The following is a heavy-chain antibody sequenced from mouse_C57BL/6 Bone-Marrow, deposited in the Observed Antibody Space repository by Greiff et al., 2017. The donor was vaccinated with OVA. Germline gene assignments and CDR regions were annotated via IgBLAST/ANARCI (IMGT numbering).Heavy chain of an antibody. D-gene: IGHD1-1*01. CDR1: GFNIKDYY. Sequence: VQLQQSGAELVKPGASVKLSCTASGFNIKDYYMHWVKQRTEQGLEWIGRIAPEDGETKYAPKFQGKATITADTSSNTAYLQLSSLTSEDTSVNYCARRVDDYCSSPYYYAMDYWGQGTSVTVSS. V-gene: IGHV14-2*01. CDR2: IAPEDGET. CDR3: ARRVDDYCSSPYYYAMDY. J-gene: IGHJ4*01.